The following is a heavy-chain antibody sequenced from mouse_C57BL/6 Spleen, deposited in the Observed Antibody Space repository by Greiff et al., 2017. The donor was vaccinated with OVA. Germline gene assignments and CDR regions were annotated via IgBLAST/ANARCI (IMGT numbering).Heavy chain of an antibody. D-gene: IGHD6-2*01. CDR3: ARGRGSLYYFDY. J-gene: IGHJ2*01. Sequence: EVKLVESEGGLVQPGSSMKLSCTASGFTFSDYYMAWVRQVPEKGLEWVANINYDGSSTYYLDSLKSRFIISRDNAKNILYLQMSSLKSEDTATYYCARGRGSLYYFDYWGQGTTLTVSS. CDR1: GFTFSDYY. CDR2: INYDGSST. V-gene: IGHV5-16*01.